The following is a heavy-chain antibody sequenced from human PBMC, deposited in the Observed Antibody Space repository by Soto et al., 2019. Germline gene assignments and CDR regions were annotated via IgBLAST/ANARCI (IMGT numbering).Heavy chain of an antibody. Sequence: QVQLVQSGAEVKKPGASVKVSCKASGYTFTSYAIHWVRQAPGQRLEWMGWINAGNGNTKYSQKFQGRVTITRDTSASTAYMELSSLISEDTAVYYCARDETDWGQGTLVTVSS. CDR2: INAGNGNT. J-gene: IGHJ4*02. CDR3: ARDETD. V-gene: IGHV1-3*01. CDR1: GYTFTSYA.